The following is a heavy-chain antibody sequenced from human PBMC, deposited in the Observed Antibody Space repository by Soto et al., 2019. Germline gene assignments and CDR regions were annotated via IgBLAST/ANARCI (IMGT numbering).Heavy chain of an antibody. CDR2: ISYDGSNK. D-gene: IGHD3-9*01. CDR3: AKDSYYDILTGYPQAYYYYYMDV. J-gene: IGHJ6*03. Sequence: GGSLRLSCAASGFTFSSYGMHCVRQAPGKGLEWVAVISYDGSNKYYADSVKGRFTISRDNSKNTLYLQMNSLRAEDTAVYYCAKDSYYDILTGYPQAYYYYYMDVWGKGTTVTVSS. V-gene: IGHV3-30*18. CDR1: GFTFSSYG.